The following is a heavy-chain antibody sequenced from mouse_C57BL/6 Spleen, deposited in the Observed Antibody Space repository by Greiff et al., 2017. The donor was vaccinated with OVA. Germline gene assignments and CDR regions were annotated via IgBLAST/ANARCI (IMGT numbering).Heavy chain of an antibody. CDR3: ARADYSNAWFAY. CDR2: ISDGGSYT. Sequence: EVQVVESGGGLVKPGGSLKLSCAASGFTFSSYAMSWVRQTPEKRLEWVATISDGGSYTYYPDNVKGRFPISRDNAKNKLYLQMSHLKSEDTAMDYCARADYSNAWFAYWGQGTLVTVSA. CDR1: GFTFSSYA. D-gene: IGHD2-5*01. J-gene: IGHJ3*01. V-gene: IGHV5-4*01.